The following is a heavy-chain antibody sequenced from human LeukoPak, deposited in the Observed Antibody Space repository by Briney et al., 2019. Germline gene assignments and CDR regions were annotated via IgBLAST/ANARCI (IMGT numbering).Heavy chain of an antibody. CDR2: ISGSGYYT. J-gene: IGHJ6*03. CDR3: AKDGSWGDYQFYFYMDV. V-gene: IGHV3-23*01. CDR1: GFTFGSFA. Sequence: GGSLRLSCEASGFTFGSFAMSWVRQAPGKGVEWVSGISGSGYYTYYADSVKGRFTISRDNSKNTLYIEMNSLRAEDTALYFCAKDGSWGDYQFYFYMDVWGKGTTVTVSS. D-gene: IGHD2-2*01.